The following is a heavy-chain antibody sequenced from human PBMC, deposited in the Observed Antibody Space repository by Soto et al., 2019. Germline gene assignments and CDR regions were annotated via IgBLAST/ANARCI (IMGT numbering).Heavy chain of an antibody. Sequence: PGESLKISCKGSGYTFAGYWIAWVRHMPGKGLELMGIIYPSDSDTRYRPSFQGQVTISADKSISSAYLQWSSLRASDTAMYYCARGGVSTRTFDYWGQGTPVTVSS. CDR2: IYPSDSDT. D-gene: IGHD3-3*01. V-gene: IGHV5-51*01. CDR1: GYTFAGYW. CDR3: ARGGVSTRTFDY. J-gene: IGHJ4*02.